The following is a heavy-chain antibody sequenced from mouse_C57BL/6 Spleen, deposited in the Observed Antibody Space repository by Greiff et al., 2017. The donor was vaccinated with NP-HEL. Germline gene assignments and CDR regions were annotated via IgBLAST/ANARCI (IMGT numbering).Heavy chain of an antibody. D-gene: IGHD1-1*01. Sequence: EVKVVESGGGLVKPGGSLKLSCAASGFTFSSYAMSWVRQTPEKRLEWVATISDGGSYTYYPDNVKGRFTISRDNAKNNLYLQMSHLKSEDTAMYYCASNYGRDYAMDYWGQGTSVTVSS. V-gene: IGHV5-4*03. CDR1: GFTFSSYA. CDR2: ISDGGSYT. CDR3: ASNYGRDYAMDY. J-gene: IGHJ4*01.